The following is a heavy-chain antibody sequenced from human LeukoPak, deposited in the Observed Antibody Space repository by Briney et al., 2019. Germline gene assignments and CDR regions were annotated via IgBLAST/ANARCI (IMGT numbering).Heavy chain of an antibody. Sequence: GGSLRLSCAASGFTFSSYAMSWVRQAPGKGLEWVSAISGSGGSTYYADSVKGRFTISRDNSKNTLYLQMNGLRAEDTAVYYCAKALPSSGWYWGFDYWGQGTLVTVSS. CDR2: ISGSGGST. J-gene: IGHJ4*02. D-gene: IGHD6-19*01. CDR1: GFTFSSYA. V-gene: IGHV3-23*01. CDR3: AKALPSSGWYWGFDY.